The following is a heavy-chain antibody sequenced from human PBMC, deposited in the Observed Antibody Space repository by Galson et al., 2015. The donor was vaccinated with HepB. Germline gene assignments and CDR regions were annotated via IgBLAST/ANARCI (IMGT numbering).Heavy chain of an antibody. V-gene: IGHV1-58*01. CDR1: GFTFTSSA. D-gene: IGHD3-10*01. CDR3: AADLVVDTMVRGDRGDY. J-gene: IGHJ4*02. CDR2: IVVGSGNT. Sequence: SVKVSCKASGFTFTSSAVQWVRQARGQRLEWIGWIVVGSGNTNYAQKFQERVTITRDMSTSTAYMELSSLRSEDTAVYYCAADLVVDTMVRGDRGDYWGQGTLVTVSS.